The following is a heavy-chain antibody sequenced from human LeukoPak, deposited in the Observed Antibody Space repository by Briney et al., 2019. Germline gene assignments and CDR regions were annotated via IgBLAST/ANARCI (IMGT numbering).Heavy chain of an antibody. J-gene: IGHJ4*02. D-gene: IGHD3-22*01. V-gene: IGHV3-30*18. CDR2: ISYDGSNK. Sequence: TGGSLRLSCAASGFTFSSYGMHWVRQAPGKGLEWVAVISYDGSNKYYADSVKGRFTISRDNSKNTLYLQMNSLRAEDTAVYYCAKDPSMYYDSIDWGQGTLVTVSS. CDR3: AKDPSMYYDSID. CDR1: GFTFSSYG.